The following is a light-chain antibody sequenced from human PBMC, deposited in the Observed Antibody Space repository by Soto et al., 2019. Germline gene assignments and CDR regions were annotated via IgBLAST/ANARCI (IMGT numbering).Light chain of an antibody. CDR2: WAS. J-gene: IGKJ4*01. V-gene: IGKV4-1*01. Sequence: DIFLTQSTDYLAVSLGERATINCKSSQSLLYASNNKNYLAWYQQKPRQPPKLLIYWASTREFGVPDRFSGSGSGTDFTLTISSLQAEDVAVYYCQQYYSTPLTFGGGTKVDIK. CDR1: QSLLYASNNKNY. CDR3: QQYYSTPLT.